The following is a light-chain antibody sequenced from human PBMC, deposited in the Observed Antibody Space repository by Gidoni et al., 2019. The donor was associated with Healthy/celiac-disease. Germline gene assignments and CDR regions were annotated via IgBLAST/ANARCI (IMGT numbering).Light chain of an antibody. CDR1: QSVSSY. J-gene: IGKJ2*01. CDR3: QHRSNWPRPMYT. CDR2: DAS. Sequence: EIVLTQSPATLSLSPGERATLSCRASQSVSSYLAWYQQKPGQAPRLLIYDASNRATGIPARFSGSGSGTDFTLTISSLEPEDFAVYYCQHRSNWPRPMYTFGQXAKLEIK. V-gene: IGKV3-11*01.